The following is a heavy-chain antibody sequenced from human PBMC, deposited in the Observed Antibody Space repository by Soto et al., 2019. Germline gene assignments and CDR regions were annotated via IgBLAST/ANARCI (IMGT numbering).Heavy chain of an antibody. V-gene: IGHV4-31*03. J-gene: IGHJ4*02. CDR1: GGSISSGGYY. CDR3: ATGFLEWLSSDY. Sequence: PSETLSLTCSVSGGSISSGGYYWSWIRQHPGKGLEWIGYIYYSGSPYYNPSLKSRVTISVDTSKNQFSLKLSSVTAADTAVYYCATGFLEWLSSDYWGQGTLVTVSS. CDR2: IYYSGSP. D-gene: IGHD3-3*01.